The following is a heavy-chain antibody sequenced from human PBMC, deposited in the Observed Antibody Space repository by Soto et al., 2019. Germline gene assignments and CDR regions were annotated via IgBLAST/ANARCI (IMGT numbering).Heavy chain of an antibody. CDR3: AKDQVWNYVEHAFAI. CDR1: GFTFSNYA. V-gene: IGHV3-23*01. D-gene: IGHD1-7*01. CDR2: ITGSGGST. J-gene: IGHJ3*02. Sequence: EVQLLESGGGLVQPGGSLRLSCAASGFTFSNYAMSWVRQAPGKGLEWVSAITGSGGSTYYADSVKGRFTISRDNSKNTMYLQMSSLRAEDTAVYYCAKDQVWNYVEHAFAIWGQGTMVTVSS.